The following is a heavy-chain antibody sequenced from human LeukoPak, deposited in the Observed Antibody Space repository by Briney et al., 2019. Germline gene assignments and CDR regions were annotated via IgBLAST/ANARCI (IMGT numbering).Heavy chain of an antibody. CDR1: GGSISSYY. Sequence: SETLSLTCTVSGGSISSYYWSWIRHPPGKGLEWIGYIYYSGSNNYNPSLKSRVTISVDTSKNQFSLKLSSVTAADAAVYYCARADGDYFDYWGQGTLVTVSS. V-gene: IGHV4-59*01. CDR2: IYYSGSN. CDR3: ARADGDYFDY. J-gene: IGHJ4*02. D-gene: IGHD4-17*01.